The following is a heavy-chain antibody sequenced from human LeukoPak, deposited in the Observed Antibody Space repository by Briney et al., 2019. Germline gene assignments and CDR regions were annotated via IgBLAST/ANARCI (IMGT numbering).Heavy chain of an antibody. D-gene: IGHD6-13*01. Sequence: SETLSLTCTVSGGSISSNNYYWGWIRQPPGKGLEWIGEINHSGSTNYNPSLKSRVTISVDTSKKQFSLKLSSVTVADTAVYYCAQQLHDYWGQGTLVTVSS. CDR1: GGSISSNNYY. CDR3: AQQLHDY. V-gene: IGHV4-39*07. J-gene: IGHJ4*02. CDR2: INHSGST.